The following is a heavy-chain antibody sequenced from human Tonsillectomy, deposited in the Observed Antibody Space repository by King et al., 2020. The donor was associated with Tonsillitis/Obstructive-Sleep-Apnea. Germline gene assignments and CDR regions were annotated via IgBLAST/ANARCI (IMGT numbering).Heavy chain of an antibody. CDR3: ARVGTLGYCSGGSCYLNWFDP. D-gene: IGHD2-15*01. CDR2: IFYSGST. CDR1: GGSISSYY. J-gene: IGHJ5*02. V-gene: IGHV4-59*01. Sequence: VQLQESGPGLVKPSETLSLTCTVSGGSISSYYWSWIRQPPGKGLEWIGYIFYSGSTNYNPPLKSRVTISVDTSTNQFSLKLSSVTAADTAVYYCARVGTLGYCSGGSCYLNWFDPWGQGTLVTVSS.